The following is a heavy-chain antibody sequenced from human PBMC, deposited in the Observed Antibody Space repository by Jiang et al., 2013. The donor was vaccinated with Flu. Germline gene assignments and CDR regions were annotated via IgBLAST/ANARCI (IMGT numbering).Heavy chain of an antibody. CDR3: AKNHGAVAEYYFDY. J-gene: IGHJ4*02. V-gene: IGHV3-30*18. CDR2: ISYDGSNK. Sequence: GVVQPGRSLRLSCAAPGFTFSSYGMHWVRQAPGKGLEWVAVISYDGSNKYYADSVKGRFTISRDNSKNTLYLQMNSLRAEDTAVYYCAKNHGAVAEYYFDYWGQGTLVTVSS. CDR1: GFTFSSYG. D-gene: IGHD6-19*01.